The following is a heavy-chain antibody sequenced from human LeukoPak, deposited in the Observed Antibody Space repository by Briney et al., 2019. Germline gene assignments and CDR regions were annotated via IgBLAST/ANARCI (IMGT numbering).Heavy chain of an antibody. CDR3: AKVGAGITMIVVVINYFDY. J-gene: IGHJ4*02. Sequence: GGSLRPSCAASGFAFSSYAMSWVRQAPGKGLEWVSAISGNGGSTYYADSVKGRFTISRDNSKNTLYLQMNSLRAEDTAVYYCAKVGAGITMIVVVINYFDYWGQGTLVTVSS. V-gene: IGHV3-23*01. CDR2: ISGNGGST. CDR1: GFAFSSYA. D-gene: IGHD3-22*01.